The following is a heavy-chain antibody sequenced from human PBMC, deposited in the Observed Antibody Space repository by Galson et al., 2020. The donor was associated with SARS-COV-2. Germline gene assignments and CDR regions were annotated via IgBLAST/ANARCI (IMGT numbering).Heavy chain of an antibody. J-gene: IGHJ4*02. D-gene: IGHD3-16*02. Sequence: SVKVSCKASGGTFSSYAISWVRQAPGQGLEWMGGIIPIFGTANYAQKFQGRVTITADESTSTAYMELSSLRSEDTALYYCARAVMITFGGVIAHEYYFDYWGQGTLVTVSS. CDR2: IIPIFGTA. CDR1: GGTFSSYA. V-gene: IGHV1-69*13. CDR3: ARAVMITFGGVIAHEYYFDY.